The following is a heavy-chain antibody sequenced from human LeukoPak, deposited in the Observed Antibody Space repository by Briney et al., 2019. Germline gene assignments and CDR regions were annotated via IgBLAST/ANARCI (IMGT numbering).Heavy chain of an antibody. CDR2: ISSSSSYI. J-gene: IGHJ6*02. Sequence: PGGSLRLSCAASGFSFSSYSMNWVRQAPGKGLEWVSSISSSSSYIYYADSVKGRFTISRDNSKNTLYLQMNSLRAEDTAVYYCARDHSSGWRPYYYYGMDVWGQGTTVTVSS. V-gene: IGHV3-21*04. CDR3: ARDHSSGWRPYYYYGMDV. CDR1: GFSFSSYS. D-gene: IGHD6-19*01.